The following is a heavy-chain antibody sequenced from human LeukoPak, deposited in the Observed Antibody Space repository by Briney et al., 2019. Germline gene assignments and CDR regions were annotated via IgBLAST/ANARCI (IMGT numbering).Heavy chain of an antibody. Sequence: GGSLRLSCAASGFTFSNAWMSWVRQAPGKGLEWVANIKQDGSDKNYVDSVKGRFTISRDNAYNSLYLQMNSLRAEDTAVYYCASGPDYTDYGYYYYMDVWGKGTTVTVSS. CDR3: ASGPDYTDYGYYYYMDV. D-gene: IGHD4-11*01. V-gene: IGHV3-7*01. CDR1: GFTFSNAW. CDR2: IKQDGSDK. J-gene: IGHJ6*03.